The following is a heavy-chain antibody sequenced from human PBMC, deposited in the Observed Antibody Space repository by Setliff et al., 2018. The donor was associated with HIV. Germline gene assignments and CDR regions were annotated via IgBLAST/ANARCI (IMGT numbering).Heavy chain of an antibody. Sequence: PGGSLRLSCAASGFIFSSYAMHWVRQAPGKGLEWVAVMSYDGNNKYYADSVKGRFTISRDNSKNTLFLQMNSLRPEDTAVYYCTRELNGHTSSHYYFGLDVWGQGTTVTVSS. CDR1: GFIFSSYA. J-gene: IGHJ6*02. V-gene: IGHV3-30*01. CDR3: TRELNGHTSSHYYFGLDV. CDR2: MSYDGNNK. D-gene: IGHD6-6*01.